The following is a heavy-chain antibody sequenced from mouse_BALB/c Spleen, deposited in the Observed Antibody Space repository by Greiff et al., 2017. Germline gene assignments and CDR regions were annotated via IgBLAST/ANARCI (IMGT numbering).Heavy chain of an antibody. CDR2: ISSGSSTI. D-gene: IGHD1-2*01. Sequence: EVMLVESGGGLVQPGGSRKLSCAASGFTFSSFGMHWVRQAPEKGLEWVAYISSGSSTIYYADTVKGRFTISRDNPKNTLFLQMTSLRSEDTAMYYCALYYGCPFAYWGQGTLVTVSA. J-gene: IGHJ3*01. CDR1: GFTFSSFG. V-gene: IGHV5-17*02. CDR3: ALYYGCPFAY.